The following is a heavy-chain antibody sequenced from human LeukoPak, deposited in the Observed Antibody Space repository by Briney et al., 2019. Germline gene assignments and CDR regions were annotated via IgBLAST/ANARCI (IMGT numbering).Heavy chain of an antibody. Sequence: GGSLRLSCAASGFTFSSYEMNWVRQAPGKGLEWVSYISSSGSTIYYADSVKGRFTISRDNAKNSLYLQMNSLRAEDTAVYYCALPRGAYYDSSSSLFDYWGQGTLVTVSS. D-gene: IGHD3-22*01. CDR3: ALPRGAYYDSSSSLFDY. CDR2: ISSSGSTI. CDR1: GFTFSSYE. V-gene: IGHV3-48*03. J-gene: IGHJ4*02.